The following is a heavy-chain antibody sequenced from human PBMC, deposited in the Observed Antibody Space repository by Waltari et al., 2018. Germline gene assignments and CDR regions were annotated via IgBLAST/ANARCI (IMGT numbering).Heavy chain of an antibody. J-gene: IGHJ5*02. Sequence: QLQLQESGPGLVKPSETLSLTCTVSGGSISSSSYYWGWIRQPPGKGLEWIGSIYYSGSTYYNPSLKSRVTISVDTSKCQFSLKLSSGTAADTAVYYCARDGVAAGWFDPWGQGTLVTVSS. CDR2: IYYSGST. V-gene: IGHV4-39*07. D-gene: IGHD2-15*01. CDR1: GGSISSSSYY. CDR3: ARDGVAAGWFDP.